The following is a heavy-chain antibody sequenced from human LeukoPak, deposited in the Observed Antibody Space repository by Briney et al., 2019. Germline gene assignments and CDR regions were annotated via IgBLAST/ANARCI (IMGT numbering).Heavy chain of an antibody. CDR1: VFTSCSFA. D-gene: IGHD2-15*01. CDR3: AQVAAANPIIDY. J-gene: IGHJ4*02. CDR2: ISGSGSST. Sequence: GGSLRLSCAASVFTSCSFAMSWGPEAPGEGGWCLSAISGSGSSTYYADSVKGRFTISRDNSKNTLYLQMNSLRADDTAVYYCAQVAAANPIIDYWGQGTLVTVSS. V-gene: IGHV3-23*01.